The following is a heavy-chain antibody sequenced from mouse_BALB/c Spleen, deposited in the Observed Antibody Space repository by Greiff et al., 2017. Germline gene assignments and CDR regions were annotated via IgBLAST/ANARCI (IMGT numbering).Heavy chain of an antibody. Sequence: VQLQQSGPELVKPGASVKMSCKASGYTFTSYVMHWVKQKPGQGLEWIGYINPYNDGTKYNEKFKGKATLTSDKSSSTAYMELSSLTSEDSAVYYCARELYYGNPWFAYWGQGTLVTVSA. D-gene: IGHD2-1*01. J-gene: IGHJ3*01. CDR1: GYTFTSYV. CDR3: ARELYYGNPWFAY. V-gene: IGHV1-14*01. CDR2: INPYNDGT.